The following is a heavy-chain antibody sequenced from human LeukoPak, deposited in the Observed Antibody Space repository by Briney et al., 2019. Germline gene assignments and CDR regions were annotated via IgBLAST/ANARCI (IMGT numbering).Heavy chain of an antibody. D-gene: IGHD3-22*01. CDR2: VCHSGST. Sequence: PSETLSLTCTVSNYSISISYCWGWIRQPPGKGLEWIGTVCHSGSTYYIPSLQSRVTISVDTSKNQFSLKLSSVTAADTAVYYCARQKYYYDSSGYYYVWFFDYWGQGTLVTVSS. CDR1: NYSISISYC. CDR3: ARQKYYYDSSGYYYVWFFDY. J-gene: IGHJ4*02. V-gene: IGHV4-38-2*02.